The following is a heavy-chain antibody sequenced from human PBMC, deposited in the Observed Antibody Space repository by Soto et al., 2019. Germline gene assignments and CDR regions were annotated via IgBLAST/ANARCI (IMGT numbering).Heavy chain of an antibody. V-gene: IGHV4-4*02. J-gene: IGHJ6*02. D-gene: IGHD4-4*01. CDR3: ARGEMTTVKENYGMDV. CDR2: IYHSGST. CDR1: GGSISSSNW. Sequence: SETLSLTCAVSGGSISSSNWWSWVRQPPGKGLEWIGEIYHSGSTNYNPSLKSRVTISVDKSKNQFSLKLSSVTAADTAVYYCARGEMTTVKENYGMDVWGQGTTVIVSS.